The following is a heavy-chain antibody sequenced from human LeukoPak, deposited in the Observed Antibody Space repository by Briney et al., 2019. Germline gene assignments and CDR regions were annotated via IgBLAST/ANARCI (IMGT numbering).Heavy chain of an antibody. D-gene: IGHD3-10*01. Sequence: PGGSLRLSCAAYGFTFSSYAMNWVRQAPGKGLEWVSYISSSSSTIYYADSVKGRFTISRDNAKNSLYLQMNSLRDEDTAVYYSARGTVTMVDSWGQGTLVTVSS. CDR2: ISSSSSTI. CDR3: ARGTVTMVDS. CDR1: GFTFSSYA. V-gene: IGHV3-48*02. J-gene: IGHJ4*02.